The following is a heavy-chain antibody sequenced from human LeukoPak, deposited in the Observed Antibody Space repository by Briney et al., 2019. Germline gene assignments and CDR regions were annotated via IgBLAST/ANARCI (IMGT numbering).Heavy chain of an antibody. D-gene: IGHD3-16*01. CDR2: ISSSSIYI. V-gene: IGHV3-21*01. J-gene: IGHJ6*02. CDR1: GFTFSCCN. CDR3: ARGVWDQQGDYYYGMDV. Sequence: GGSLRLSCAASGFTFSCCNMNWVRQAPGRGLEWVSSISSSSIYIYYADSVKRRFTISRDNAKNSLYLQMNTLRAEDTAVYYCARGVWDQQGDYYYGMDVWGQGTTVTVSS.